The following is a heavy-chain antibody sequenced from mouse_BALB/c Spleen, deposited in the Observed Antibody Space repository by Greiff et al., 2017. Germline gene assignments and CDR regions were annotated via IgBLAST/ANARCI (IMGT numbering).Heavy chain of an antibody. J-gene: IGHJ3*01. V-gene: IGHV5-6-5*01. D-gene: IGHD1-1*01. Sequence: EVQVVESGGGLVQPGGSLKLSCAASGFTFSSYAMSWVRQTPEKRLEWVASISSGGSTYYPDSVKGRFTISRDNARNILYLQMSSLRSEDTAMYYCARGGYYGSREFAYWGQGTLVTVSA. CDR2: ISSGGST. CDR1: GFTFSSYA. CDR3: ARGGYYGSREFAY.